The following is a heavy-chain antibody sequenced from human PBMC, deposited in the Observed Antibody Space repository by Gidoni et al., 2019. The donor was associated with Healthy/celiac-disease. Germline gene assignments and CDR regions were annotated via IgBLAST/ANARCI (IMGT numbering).Heavy chain of an antibody. D-gene: IGHD3-10*01. V-gene: IGHV3-33*01. CDR1: GFTFSSYG. CDR3: ARDYYYGSGSQNWFDP. J-gene: IGHJ5*02. CDR2: IWYDGSNK. Sequence: QVQLVESGGGVVQPGRSLRLSCAASGFTFSSYGMHWVRQAPGKGLEWVAVIWYDGSNKYYADSVKGRFTISRDNSKNTLYLQMNSLRAEDTAVYYCARDYYYGSGSQNWFDPWGQGTLVTVSS.